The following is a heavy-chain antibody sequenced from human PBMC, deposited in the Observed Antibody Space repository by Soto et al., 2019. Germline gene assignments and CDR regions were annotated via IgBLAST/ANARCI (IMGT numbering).Heavy chain of an antibody. D-gene: IGHD2-21*01. J-gene: IGHJ4*02. Sequence: QVQLAQSGAEVKKPGASVKVSCKASGYTFIHYYIHWVRQAPGQGLEWMAIINPNGGSTNYAQKFRGRVTVTSDTSTTTVSMELNSPGSDDTAVYFCARSLLQGDFWGQGTLVTVSS. CDR3: ARSLLQGDF. V-gene: IGHV1-46*01. CDR1: GYTFIHYY. CDR2: INPNGGST.